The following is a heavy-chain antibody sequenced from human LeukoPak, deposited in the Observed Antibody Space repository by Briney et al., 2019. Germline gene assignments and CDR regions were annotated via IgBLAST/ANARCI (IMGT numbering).Heavy chain of an antibody. CDR1: GYTFTGYY. V-gene: IGHV1-2*06. D-gene: IGHD2-15*01. CDR2: INPNSGGT. Sequence: ASVKVSCTASGYTFTGYYMHWVRQAPGQGLEWMGRINPNSGGTNYAQKFQGRVTMTRDTSISTAYMELSRLRSDDTAVYYCARGWRYCSGGSCYPMAFDYWGQGTLVTVSS. CDR3: ARGWRYCSGGSCYPMAFDY. J-gene: IGHJ4*02.